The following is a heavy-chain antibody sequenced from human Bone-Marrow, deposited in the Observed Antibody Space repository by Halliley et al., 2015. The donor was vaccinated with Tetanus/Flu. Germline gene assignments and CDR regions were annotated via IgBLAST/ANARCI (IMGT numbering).Heavy chain of an antibody. CDR1: GDSFSNNDAA. V-gene: IGHV6-1*01. Sequence: GLVKPSQTLSLTCAISGDSFSNNDAAWNWIRQSPSRGLEWLGRTYYRSKWYNDYAVSVKSRITIDPDTSKNQFSLQLNSVTPEDTAVYYCARGLQSALDIWGQGTMVTVSS. J-gene: IGHJ3*02. CDR2: TYYRSKWYN. CDR3: ARGLQSALDI.